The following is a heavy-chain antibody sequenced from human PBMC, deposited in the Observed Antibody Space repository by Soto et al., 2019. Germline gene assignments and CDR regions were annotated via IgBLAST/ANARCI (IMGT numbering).Heavy chain of an antibody. CDR3: VRDGTKTLRDWLDP. J-gene: IGHJ5*02. CDR2: IYATGTT. CDR1: GASISGFY. V-gene: IGHV4-4*07. D-gene: IGHD1-1*01. Sequence: PSETLSLTCTVSGASISGFYWSWIRKSAGKGLEWIGRIYATGTTDYNPSLKSRVMMSVDTSKKQFSLKLRSVTAADTAVYYCVRDGTKTLRDWLDPCGQGLSVTVSS.